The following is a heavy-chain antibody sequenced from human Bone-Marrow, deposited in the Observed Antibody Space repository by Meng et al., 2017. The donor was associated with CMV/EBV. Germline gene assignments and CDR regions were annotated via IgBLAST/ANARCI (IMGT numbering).Heavy chain of an antibody. J-gene: IGHJ6*02. D-gene: IGHD3-3*01. CDR1: GYTFTSYD. CDR2: MNPNSGNT. Sequence: ASVKVSCKASGYTFTSYDINWVRQATGQGLEWMGWMNPNSGNTGYAQKFQGRVTMTRNTSISTAYMELSSLRSEDTAVYYCARDDFYDFWSGYRKYYYYGMDVWGQGTTVTVSS. V-gene: IGHV1-8*01. CDR3: ARDDFYDFWSGYRKYYYYGMDV.